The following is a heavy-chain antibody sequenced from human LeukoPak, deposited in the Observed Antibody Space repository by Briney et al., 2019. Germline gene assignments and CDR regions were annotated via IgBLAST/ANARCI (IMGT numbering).Heavy chain of an antibody. D-gene: IGHD3-22*01. CDR2: IYYSGST. V-gene: IGHV4-59*01. CDR1: GGSIGSYY. Sequence: PSETLSLTCTVSGGSIGSYYWSWIRQPPGKGLEWIGYIYYSGSTNYNPSLKSRVTISVDTSKNQFSLKLSSVTAADTAVYYCARTRIIMIGPFDYWGQGTLVTVSS. J-gene: IGHJ4*02. CDR3: ARTRIIMIGPFDY.